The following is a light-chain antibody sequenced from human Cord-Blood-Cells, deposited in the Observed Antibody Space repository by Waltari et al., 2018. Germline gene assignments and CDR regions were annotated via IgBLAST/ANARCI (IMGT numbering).Light chain of an antibody. CDR2: QDS. J-gene: IGLJ2*01. CDR1: KLGDKY. V-gene: IGLV3-1*01. Sequence: SYELTQPPSVSVSPGQTASITCSGDKLGDKYACWYQQKPGQSPVLVIYQDSRRPSGIPERFSGASAGNAATLPIRGTQARDEADEYCQAWDGSTAVVGGGTKLTGL. CDR3: QAWDGSTAV.